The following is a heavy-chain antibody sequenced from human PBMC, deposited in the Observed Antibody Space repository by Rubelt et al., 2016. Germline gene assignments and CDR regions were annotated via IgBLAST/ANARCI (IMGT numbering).Heavy chain of an antibody. V-gene: IGHV1-3*01. J-gene: IGHJ6*02. CDR1: GYPFATYA. Sequence: QVQLVQSGAEVKRPGASVKVSCKASGYPFATYAMHWVRQAPGQRLEWLGWIDAGNGDTKYSINLQGRVTFTRDKSAGTASWELRSLRTEDSAVYYCARFALPAVTTAYYYYALDVWGQGTTVTVSS. D-gene: IGHD4-17*01. CDR3: ARFALPAVTTAYYYYALDV. CDR2: IDAGNGDT.